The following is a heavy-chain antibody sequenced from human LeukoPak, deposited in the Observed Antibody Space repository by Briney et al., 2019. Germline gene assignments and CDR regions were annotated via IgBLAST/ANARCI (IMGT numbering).Heavy chain of an antibody. V-gene: IGHV3-23*01. D-gene: IGHD1-1*01. CDR3: ARVSQLKYVPDWFDP. Sequence: GGSLRLSCAASGFTFSSYGMTWVRQAPGKGLEWVSGISGSGGSTYYADSVKGRFTISRDNSKNTLYLQMNSLRAEDTAVYYCARVSQLKYVPDWFDPWGQGTLVTVSS. J-gene: IGHJ5*02. CDR1: GFTFSSYG. CDR2: ISGSGGST.